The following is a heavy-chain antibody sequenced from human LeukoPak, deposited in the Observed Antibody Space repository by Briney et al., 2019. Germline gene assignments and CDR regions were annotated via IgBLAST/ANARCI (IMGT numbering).Heavy chain of an antibody. D-gene: IGHD3-10*01. CDR3: ARDVRNGPLWFGELNRWFDP. J-gene: IGHJ5*02. CDR1: GFTFSSYW. CDR2: IKQDGSEK. V-gene: IGHV3-7*01. Sequence: GGSLRLSCAASGFTFSSYWMSWVRQAPGKGLEWVANIKQDGSEKYYVDSVKGRFTISRDNAKNSLYLQMNSLRAEDTAVYYCARDVRNGPLWFGELNRWFDPWGQGTLVTVSS.